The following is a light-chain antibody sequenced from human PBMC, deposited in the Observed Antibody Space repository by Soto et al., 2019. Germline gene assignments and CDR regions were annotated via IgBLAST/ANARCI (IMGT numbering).Light chain of an antibody. V-gene: IGLV2-23*01. CDR3: CSYAGSSTPWV. CDR1: SSDVGSYNL. CDR2: EGS. J-gene: IGLJ3*02. Sequence: QSALTQPASVSWSPGQSITISCTGTSSDVGSYNLVSWYQQHPGKAPKLMIYEGSKRPSGFSNRFSGSKSGTTASLTISGLQAEDDADYYSCSYAGSSTPWVFGGGTQLTVL.